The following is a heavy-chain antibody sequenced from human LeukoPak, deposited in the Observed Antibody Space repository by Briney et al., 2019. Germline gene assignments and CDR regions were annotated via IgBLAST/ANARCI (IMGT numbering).Heavy chain of an antibody. Sequence: KASETLSLTCTVSGGSISSSSYYWGWIRQPPGKGLEWIGSIYYSGSTYYNPSLKSRVTISVDTSKNQFSLKLNSVTAADTAVYYCARHVSSMVRGLMYFDYWGQGTLVTVSS. D-gene: IGHD3-10*01. V-gene: IGHV4-39*01. J-gene: IGHJ4*02. CDR1: GGSISSSSYY. CDR2: IYYSGST. CDR3: ARHVSSMVRGLMYFDY.